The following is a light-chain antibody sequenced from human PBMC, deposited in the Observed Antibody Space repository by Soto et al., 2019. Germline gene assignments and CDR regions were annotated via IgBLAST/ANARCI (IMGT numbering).Light chain of an antibody. CDR3: RSYTSSSPYV. Sequence: QSALTQPASVSGSPGQSITISCTGTSSDVGGYNYVSWYQQHPGKAPKLMMYEVSNRPSGVSNRFSGSKSGNTASLTISGLQAEDEADYCCRSYTSSSPYVFGPRTKLTVL. V-gene: IGLV2-14*01. J-gene: IGLJ1*01. CDR2: EVS. CDR1: SSDVGGYNY.